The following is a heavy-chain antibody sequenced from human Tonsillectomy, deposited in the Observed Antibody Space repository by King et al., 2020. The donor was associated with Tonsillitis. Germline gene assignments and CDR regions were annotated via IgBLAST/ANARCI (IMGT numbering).Heavy chain of an antibody. CDR2: INPDSGGT. J-gene: IGHJ4*02. CDR3: AGLQDGDYPGGFDY. Sequence: HVQLVQSGAEVKRPGASVMVSCKASGYTFTGYYMHWVRQAPGQGLEWMGWINPDSGGTNCAQKFQGRVTRTRDTSISTANMELGSLGYDDTAIYYCAGLQDGDYPGGFDYWGQGTLVTVSS. V-gene: IGHV1-2*02. CDR1: GYTFTGYY. D-gene: IGHD4-17*01.